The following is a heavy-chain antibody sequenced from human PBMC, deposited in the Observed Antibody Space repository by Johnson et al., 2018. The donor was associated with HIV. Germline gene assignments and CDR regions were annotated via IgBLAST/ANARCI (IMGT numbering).Heavy chain of an antibody. CDR1: GFTVSSNY. D-gene: IGHD3-22*01. CDR3: ARGSYYDSSGDAFDI. V-gene: IGHV3-66*02. Sequence: VQLVESGGGLVQPGGSLRLSCAASGFTVSSNYMSWVRQAPGKGLEWVSVIYSGGSTYYADSVKGRFTISRDNSNNTLYLQMNSLRAEDTAVYYCARGSYYDSSGDAFDIWGQGTMVTVSS. J-gene: IGHJ3*02. CDR2: IYSGGST.